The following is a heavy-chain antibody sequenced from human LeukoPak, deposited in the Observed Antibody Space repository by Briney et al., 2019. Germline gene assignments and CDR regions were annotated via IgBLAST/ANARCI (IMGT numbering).Heavy chain of an antibody. V-gene: IGHV1-69*13. J-gene: IGHJ5*02. CDR1: GGTFSSYA. CDR3: AREKASMVRGVIITYWFDP. D-gene: IGHD3-10*01. Sequence: ASVKVSCKASGGTFSSYAISWVRQAPGQGLEWMGGIIPIFGTANYAQKFQGRVTITADESTSTAYMELSSLRSEDTAVYYCAREKASMVRGVIITYWFDPWGQGTLVTVSS. CDR2: IIPIFGTA.